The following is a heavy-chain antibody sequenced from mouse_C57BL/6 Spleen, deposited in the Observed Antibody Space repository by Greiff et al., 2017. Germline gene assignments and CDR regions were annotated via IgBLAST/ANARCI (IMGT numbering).Heavy chain of an antibody. CDR1: GYSITSGYY. D-gene: IGHD2-4*01. J-gene: IGHJ3*01. V-gene: IGHV3-6*01. CDR2: ISYDGSN. CDR3: ARDEDYDGTGFAY. Sequence: DVKLQESGPGLVKPSQSLSLTCSVTGYSITSGYYWNWIRQFPGNKLEWMGYISYDGSNNYNPSLKNRISITRDTSKNQFFLKLNSVTTEDTATYYCARDEDYDGTGFAYWGQGTLVTVSA.